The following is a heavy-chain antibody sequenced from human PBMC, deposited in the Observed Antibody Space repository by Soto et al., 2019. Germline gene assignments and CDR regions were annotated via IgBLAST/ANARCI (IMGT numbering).Heavy chain of an antibody. Sequence: GGSLRLSCAASGFTFSSYSMNWVRQAPGKGLEWVSSISSSSSYIYYADSVKGRFTISRDNAKNSLYLQMNSLRAEDTAVYYCARDPTSCFCSCGFHYNAMDVWGQRTAVTVSS. CDR3: ARDPTSCFCSCGFHYNAMDV. CDR2: ISSSSSYI. V-gene: IGHV3-21*01. J-gene: IGHJ6*02. D-gene: IGHD2-2*01. CDR1: GFTFSSYS.